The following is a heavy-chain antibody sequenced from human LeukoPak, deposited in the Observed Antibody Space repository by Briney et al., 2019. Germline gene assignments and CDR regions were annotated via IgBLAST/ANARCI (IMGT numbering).Heavy chain of an antibody. CDR2: ISSSSSYI. D-gene: IGHD1-1*01. J-gene: IGHJ5*02. CDR3: ASTSRVNHNSWRNWNDWGYNWFDP. CDR1: GFTFSSYW. Sequence: PGGSLRLSCAASGFTFSSYWMHWVRQAPGKGLEWVSSISSSSSYIYYADSVKGRFTISRDNAKNSLYLQMNSLRAEDTAVYYCASTSRVNHNSWRNWNDWGYNWFDPWGQGTLVTVSS. V-gene: IGHV3-21*01.